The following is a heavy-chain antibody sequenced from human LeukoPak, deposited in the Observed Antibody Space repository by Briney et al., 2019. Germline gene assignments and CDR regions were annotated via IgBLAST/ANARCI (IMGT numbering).Heavy chain of an antibody. V-gene: IGHV4-4*07. Sequence: PSETLSLTCTVSGASINSHFWSWIRQPAGKGLEWIGRIYISGSTNYNSSLQSRLTMSVDTSKNQFSLKLTSVTAADTAVYYCARALNPLPGTYYFDYWGPGTLVTVSS. CDR2: IYISGST. J-gene: IGHJ4*02. CDR3: ARALNPLPGTYYFDY. CDR1: GASINSHF. D-gene: IGHD2-15*01.